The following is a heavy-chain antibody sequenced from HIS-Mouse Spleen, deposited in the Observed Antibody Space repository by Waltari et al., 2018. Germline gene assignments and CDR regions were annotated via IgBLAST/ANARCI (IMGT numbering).Heavy chain of an antibody. D-gene: IGHD4-4*01. Sequence: EVQLVESGGGLVQPGGSLRLSFAASGLPFRSYSMNWVRRAQGKGLEWVSYISSSSSTIYYADSVKGRFTISRDNAKNSLYLQMNSLRAEDTAVYYCARDLGEGYSNYYFDYWGQGTLVTVSS. V-gene: IGHV3-48*01. CDR3: ARDLGEGYSNYYFDY. J-gene: IGHJ4*02. CDR1: GLPFRSYS. CDR2: ISSSSSTI.